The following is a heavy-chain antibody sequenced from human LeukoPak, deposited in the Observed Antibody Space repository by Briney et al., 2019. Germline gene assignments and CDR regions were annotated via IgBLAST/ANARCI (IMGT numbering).Heavy chain of an antibody. CDR2: IIPLFPTA. V-gene: IGHV1-69*13. CDR1: GHSFASYG. D-gene: IGHD1-26*01. CDR3: ARGGATRAWGY. Sequence: ASVKVSCKASGHSFASYGINWVRQAPGQGLEYMGGIIPLFPTAGYAQKFQGRVTITADESTSTAYMELHNLRSEDTAVYYCARGGATRAWGYWGQGTLVTVSS. J-gene: IGHJ4*02.